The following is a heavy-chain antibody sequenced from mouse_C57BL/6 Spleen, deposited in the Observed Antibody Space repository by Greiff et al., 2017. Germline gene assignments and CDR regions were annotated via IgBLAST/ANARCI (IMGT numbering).Heavy chain of an antibody. V-gene: IGHV14-4*01. CDR3: TRYDGYYEGVFFAY. D-gene: IGHD2-3*01. CDR1: GFNIKDDY. CDR2: IDPENGDT. Sequence: VQLQQSGAELVRPGASVKLSCTASGFNIKDDYMHWVKQRPEQGLEWIGWIDPENGDTEYAPKFQGKAPITADTSSNTAYLQLSSLTSEDTAVYYCTRYDGYYEGVFFAYWGQGTLVTVSA. J-gene: IGHJ3*01.